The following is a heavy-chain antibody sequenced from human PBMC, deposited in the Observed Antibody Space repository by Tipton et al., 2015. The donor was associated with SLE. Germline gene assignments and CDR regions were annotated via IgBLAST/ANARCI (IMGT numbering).Heavy chain of an antibody. Sequence: QLVQSGAEVKKPGSSVKVSCKASGGTFSSYAISWVRQATGQGLEWMGWMNPNSGNTGYAQKFQGRVTMTRNTSISTAYMELSSLRSDGAAVYYCAKAACIAAANSFFDYWGQGPLVAVSS. CDR3: AKAACIAAANSFFDY. D-gene: IGHD6-13*01. CDR1: GGTFSSYA. J-gene: IGHJ4*02. V-gene: IGHV1-8*02. CDR2: MNPNSGNT.